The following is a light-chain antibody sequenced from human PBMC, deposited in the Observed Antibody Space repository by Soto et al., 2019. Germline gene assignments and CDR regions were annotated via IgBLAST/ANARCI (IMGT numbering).Light chain of an antibody. J-gene: IGKJ1*01. CDR1: QSISTW. CDR2: DAS. Sequence: DIQMTQSPSSLSASVGDRVTITCRASQSISTWLAWYQQKPGKAPKVLIYDASSLESGVPSRFSGSGSGTEFTLTISSLQPEDVATDYCQEYNSDSWTFGQGTKVDIK. V-gene: IGKV1-5*01. CDR3: QEYNSDSWT.